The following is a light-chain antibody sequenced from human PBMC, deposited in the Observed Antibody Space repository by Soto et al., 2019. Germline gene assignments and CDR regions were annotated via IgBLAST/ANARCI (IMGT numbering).Light chain of an antibody. CDR2: KAS. CDR1: QSITSW. J-gene: IGKJ1*01. CDR3: QQYDTYPSTWT. V-gene: IGKV1-5*03. Sequence: STLSASIGDRVTITCRASQSITSWLAWYQQKPGKAPKLLIYKASTLESGVPSRFSGSGSGTEFTLTISSLQPDDFATYYCQQYDTYPSTWTFGQGTKVDIK.